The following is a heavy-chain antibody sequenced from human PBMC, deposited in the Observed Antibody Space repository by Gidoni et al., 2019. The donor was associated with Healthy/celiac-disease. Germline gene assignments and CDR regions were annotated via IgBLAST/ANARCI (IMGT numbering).Heavy chain of an antibody. CDR1: GGTFSSYA. J-gene: IGHJ4*02. D-gene: IGHD6-13*01. Sequence: QVQLVQSGAEVKKPGSSLKVSCKDSGGTFSSYAISWVRQAPGQGLEWMGWIIPIFGTANYAQKFQGRVTITADESTSTAYMELSSLRSEDTAVYYCARGSGIAAAGTFDYWGQGTLVTVSS. CDR3: ARGSGIAAAGTFDY. CDR2: IIPIFGTA. V-gene: IGHV1-69*01.